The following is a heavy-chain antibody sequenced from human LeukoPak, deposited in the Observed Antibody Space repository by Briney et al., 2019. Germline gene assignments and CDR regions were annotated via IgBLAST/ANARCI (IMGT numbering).Heavy chain of an antibody. Sequence: PSETLSLTCTVSGGSISSNSYYWGWLRQPPGKGLEWIGSIYYSGSTYCNPSLKSRVTISIDTSKNPFSLKLSSVTAADTAMYYCARDSGRYYVYNWFHRWGQGTLVTVSS. CDR1: GGSISSNSYY. J-gene: IGHJ5*02. V-gene: IGHV4-39*07. CDR2: IYYSGST. D-gene: IGHD1-26*01. CDR3: ARDSGRYYVYNWFHR.